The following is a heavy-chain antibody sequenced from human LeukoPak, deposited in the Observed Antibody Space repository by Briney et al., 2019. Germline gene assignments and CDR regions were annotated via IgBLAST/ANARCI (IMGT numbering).Heavy chain of an antibody. CDR2: IYSSGST. J-gene: IGHJ4*02. Sequence: GGSLRLSCAASGFTVSSNYMSWVRQAPGKGLEWVSVIYSSGSTYYADSVKGRFTISRDNSKNTLYLQMNSLRAEDTAVYYCASGLRWSSIDYWGQGTLVTVSS. V-gene: IGHV3-53*01. CDR3: ASGLRWSSIDY. D-gene: IGHD3-3*01. CDR1: GFTVSSNY.